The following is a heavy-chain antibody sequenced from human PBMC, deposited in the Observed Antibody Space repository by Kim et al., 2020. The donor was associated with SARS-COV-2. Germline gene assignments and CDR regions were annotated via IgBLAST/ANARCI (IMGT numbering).Heavy chain of an antibody. D-gene: IGHD3-9*01. Sequence: SETLSLTCAVYGGSFSGYYWSWIRQPPGKGLEWIGEINHSGSTNYNPSLKRRVTISVHTSKNQFSLKLSSVTAADTAVYYCALKLRYFDWFQNGYAFDIWGQGTMVTVSS. CDR2: INHSGST. V-gene: IGHV4-34*01. CDR3: ALKLRYFDWFQNGYAFDI. CDR1: GGSFSGYY. J-gene: IGHJ3*02.